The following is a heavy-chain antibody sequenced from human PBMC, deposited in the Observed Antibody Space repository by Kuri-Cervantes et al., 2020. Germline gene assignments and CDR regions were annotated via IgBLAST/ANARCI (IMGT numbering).Heavy chain of an antibody. Sequence: GESLKISCAASGFTFSSYDMHWVRQATGKGLEWVSAIGTAGDTYYPGSVKGRFTISRDNAKNSLYLQMNSLRAEDTAVYYCAREFGRPAQWFREEKAFDIWGQGTMVTVSS. CDR1: GFTFSSYD. CDR3: AREFGRPAQWFREEKAFDI. J-gene: IGHJ3*02. V-gene: IGHV3-13*01. D-gene: IGHD3-10*01. CDR2: IGTAGDT.